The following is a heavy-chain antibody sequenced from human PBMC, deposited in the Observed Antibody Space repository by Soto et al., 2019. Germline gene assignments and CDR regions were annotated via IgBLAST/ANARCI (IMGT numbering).Heavy chain of an antibody. Sequence: XSVKVSCNASVFSFTCYYINWLRQAPGQGLEWMGWINAHSGGTEYAQKFQGRVTLTRDTSIATAYLTLTSLTSGDTALYYCAKDLTRQLAYWLDHWGQGTQVTVSS. J-gene: IGHJ5*02. D-gene: IGHD6-6*01. CDR3: AKDLTRQLAYWLDH. CDR2: INAHSGGT. CDR1: VFSFTCYY. V-gene: IGHV1-2*02.